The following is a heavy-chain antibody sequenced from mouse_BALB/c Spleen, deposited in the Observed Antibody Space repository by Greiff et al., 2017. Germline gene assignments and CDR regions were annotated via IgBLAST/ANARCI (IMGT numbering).Heavy chain of an antibody. CDR3: ARKEYGGMDY. Sequence: DVQLQESGAELVKPGASVKLSCTASGFNIKDTYMHWVKQRPEQGLEWIGRIDPANGNTKYDPKFQGKATITADTSSNTAYLQLSSLTSEDTAVYYCARKEYGGMDYWGQGTSVTVSS. CDR2: IDPANGNT. J-gene: IGHJ4*01. CDR1: GFNIKDTY. D-gene: IGHD2-10*02. V-gene: IGHV14-3*02.